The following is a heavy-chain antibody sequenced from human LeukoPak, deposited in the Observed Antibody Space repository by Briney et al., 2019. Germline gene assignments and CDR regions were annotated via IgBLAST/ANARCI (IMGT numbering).Heavy chain of an antibody. CDR2: ISSTRDYI. D-gene: IGHD4-17*01. Sequence: GASLCLSCAASGFTFSIHSMDCVRQTAGKWLEWVLSISSTRDYIEYAASVKGRFTIATDRAKHSLCLRINSQRTADTSVNYCARDLAVTRPYYYYGMDVWGQGTTVTVSS. CDR1: GFTFSIHS. V-gene: IGHV3-21*01. CDR3: ARDLAVTRPYYYYGMDV. J-gene: IGHJ6*02.